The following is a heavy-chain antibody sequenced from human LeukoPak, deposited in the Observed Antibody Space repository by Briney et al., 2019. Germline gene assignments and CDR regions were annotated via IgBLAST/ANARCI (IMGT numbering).Heavy chain of an antibody. Sequence: ASVKVSCKASGYTFIDYTMHWLRQAPGQRLDWMGWINGGSGNTKYSPEFQGRVTITRDTSASTGYMELSSLRSEDTAVYYCARALGTRWGNWFDPWGQGTLVTVSS. D-gene: IGHD1-1*01. J-gene: IGHJ5*02. CDR1: GYTFIDYT. V-gene: IGHV1-3*01. CDR3: ARALGTRWGNWFDP. CDR2: INGGSGNT.